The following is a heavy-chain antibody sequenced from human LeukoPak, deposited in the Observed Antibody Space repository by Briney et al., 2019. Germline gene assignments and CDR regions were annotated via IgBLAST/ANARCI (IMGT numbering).Heavy chain of an antibody. CDR2: MNPNRGNI. CDR3: ARVSAAVAGTWNFDL. V-gene: IGHV1-8*01. D-gene: IGHD6-19*01. Sequence: GASVKVSCKASGYTFTNYDINWMRQATGQGLEWMGWMNPNRGNIGYAQKFQGRVTMTRNTSMSTAYMDLSSLRSEDTAVYYCARVSAAVAGTWNFDLWGRGTLVTVSS. CDR1: GYTFTNYD. J-gene: IGHJ2*01.